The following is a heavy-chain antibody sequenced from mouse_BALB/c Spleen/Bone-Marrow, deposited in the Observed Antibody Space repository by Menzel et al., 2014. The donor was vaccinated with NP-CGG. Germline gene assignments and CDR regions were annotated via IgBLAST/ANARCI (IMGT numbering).Heavy chain of an antibody. CDR3: ARGLEYTMDY. D-gene: IGHD2-13*01. CDR2: INPYNGGT. J-gene: IGHJ4*01. V-gene: IGHV1-18*01. Sequence: DVKLVESGPELVKPGASMKISCKASGYSFTGYTMSWVKQSHGKNLEWIGLINPYNGGTNYNQKFKGKATLTVDKSSSTAYMELLSLTSEDSAVYYCARGLEYTMDYWGQGTSVTVSS. CDR1: GYSFTGYT.